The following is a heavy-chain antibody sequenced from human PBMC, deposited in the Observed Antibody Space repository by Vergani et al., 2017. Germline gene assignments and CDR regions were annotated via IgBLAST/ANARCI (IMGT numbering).Heavy chain of an antibody. CDR2: INPSGGHT. D-gene: IGHD3-9*01. Sequence: QVQVVQSGAEVKKSGASVKVSCKTSGYTFSNYYMHWARQAPGQGLEWRGIINPSGGHTNDAQKFQGRVTMTRDTSTSTVYMELSSLRSEDTAIYYCARGDYGILTGYRYWGQGTLVTVSA. V-gene: IGHV1-46*03. J-gene: IGHJ4*02. CDR3: ARGDYGILTGYRY. CDR1: GYTFSNYY.